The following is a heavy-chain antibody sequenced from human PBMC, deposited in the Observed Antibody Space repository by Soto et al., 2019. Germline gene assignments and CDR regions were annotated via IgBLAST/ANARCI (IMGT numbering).Heavy chain of an antibody. J-gene: IGHJ6*03. CDR3: ARQGGHGVNMAYYYMDV. V-gene: IGHV4-39*01. CDR1: GGSISSSSYY. CDR2: IYYSGST. D-gene: IGHD3-10*01. Sequence: QLQLQESGPGLVKPSETLSLTCTVSGGSISSSSYYWGWIRQPPGKGLEWIGSIYYSGSTYYNPSLKSRVTISVDTSKNQFSLKLSSVTAADTAVYYCARQGGHGVNMAYYYMDVWGKGTTVTVSS.